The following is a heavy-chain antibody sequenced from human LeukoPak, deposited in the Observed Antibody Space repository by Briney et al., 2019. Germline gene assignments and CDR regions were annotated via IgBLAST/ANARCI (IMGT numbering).Heavy chain of an antibody. CDR2: IYSGGST. D-gene: IGHD3-22*01. Sequence: PGGSLRLSCAASGFTVSSNYMSWVRQAPGRGLEWVSVIYSGGSTYYADSVKGRFTISRDNSKNTLYLQMNSLRAEDTAVYYCARREGYFYDSSGYYNYWGQGTLVTVSS. V-gene: IGHV3-66*01. CDR1: GFTVSSNY. J-gene: IGHJ4*02. CDR3: ARREGYFYDSSGYYNY.